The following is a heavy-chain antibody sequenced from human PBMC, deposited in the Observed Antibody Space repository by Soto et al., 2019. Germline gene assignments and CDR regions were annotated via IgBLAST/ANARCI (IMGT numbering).Heavy chain of an antibody. CDR1: GFSFRDAW. CDR3: TTDGSFGGVVVAFQL. J-gene: IGHJ3*01. V-gene: IGHV3-15*07. CDR2: IKSRAAGGGI. Sequence: EVQMVEPGGGLVKPGASLRLSCAVSGFSFRDAWMNCVSHAPGKGLGWVGRIKSRAAGGGIDNAAPVKGRFTSSRDASEDTMYLQINSLKTEDTARYYCTTDGSFGGVVVAFQLWGQGTMLRVSS. D-gene: IGHD3-10*01.